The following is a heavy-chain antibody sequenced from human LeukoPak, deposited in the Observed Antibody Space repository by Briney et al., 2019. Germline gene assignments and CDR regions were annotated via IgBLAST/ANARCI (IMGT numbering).Heavy chain of an antibody. J-gene: IGHJ4*02. CDR1: DGSISSSGYY. D-gene: IGHD5-12*01. Sequence: TATLSLTCTVSDGSISSSGYYWGCIRQPPGKGLGGRGSIFSSGSTSYTPSLKSRVTISVATSNTQFSLQLSSATAADTAAYCCARADSGYGSPNGYWGQGTLVTVSS. CDR3: ARADSGYGSPNGY. CDR2: IFSSGST. V-gene: IGHV4-39*01.